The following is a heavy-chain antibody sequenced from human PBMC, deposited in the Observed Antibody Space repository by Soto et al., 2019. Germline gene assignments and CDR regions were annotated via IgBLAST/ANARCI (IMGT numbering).Heavy chain of an antibody. CDR1: GGSISSGGYY. V-gene: IGHV4-31*01. CDR3: ARDEKFRYSGYDPYYYGMDV. J-gene: IGHJ6*02. CDR2: IYYSGST. Sequence: QVQLQESGPGLVKPSQTLSLTCTVSGGSISSGGYYWSWIRQHPGKGLEWIGYIYYSGSTYYNPSLKSLVTISVDTSKNQFSLKLSSVTAADTAVYYCARDEKFRYSGYDPYYYGMDVWGQGTTVTVSS. D-gene: IGHD5-12*01.